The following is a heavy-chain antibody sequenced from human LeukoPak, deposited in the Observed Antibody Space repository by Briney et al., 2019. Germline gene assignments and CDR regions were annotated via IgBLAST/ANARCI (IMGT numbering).Heavy chain of an antibody. J-gene: IGHJ4*02. D-gene: IGHD6-13*01. CDR2: IYYSGST. CDR1: GGSISSYY. CDR3: ARGSSWLYYFDY. V-gene: IGHV4-59*01. Sequence: SETLSLTCTVSGGSISSYYWSWIRRPPGKGLEWIGYIYYSGSTNYNPSLKSRVTISVDTSKNQFSLKLSSVTAADTAVYYCARGSSWLYYFDYWGQGTLVTVSS.